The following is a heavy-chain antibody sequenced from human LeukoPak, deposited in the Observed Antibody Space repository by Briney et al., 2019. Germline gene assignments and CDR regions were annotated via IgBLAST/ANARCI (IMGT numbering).Heavy chain of an antibody. CDR2: ISSSGTYK. D-gene: IGHD6-19*01. J-gene: IGHJ4*02. CDR3: AKGKDSVAGATNDY. Sequence: GGSLRLSCAASGFTFSSYEMNWVRQAPGKGLEWVSSISSSGTYKYYADSVKGRFTISRDNAKNSLYLQMNSLRAEDTAVYYCAKGKDSVAGATNDYWGQGTLVTVSS. V-gene: IGHV3-21*01. CDR1: GFTFSSYE.